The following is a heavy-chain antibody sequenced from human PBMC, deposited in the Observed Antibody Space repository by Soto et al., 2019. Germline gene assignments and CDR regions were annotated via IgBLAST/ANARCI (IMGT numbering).Heavy chain of an antibody. CDR2: IWCDGSNK. D-gene: IGHD1-26*01. J-gene: IGHJ4*02. CDR3: AKDRGEGELLLYGLDC. Sequence: QVKLVESGGGVVQPGRSLRLSCAASGFTFSRYGMHWVRQAPGQGLEWVAVIWCDGSNKDYADSVKGRFTISRDNTKNTLYLQMNRRRAEDTAVYYCAKDRGEGELLLYGLDCWGQGTLVTVSS. CDR1: GFTFSRYG. V-gene: IGHV3-33*06.